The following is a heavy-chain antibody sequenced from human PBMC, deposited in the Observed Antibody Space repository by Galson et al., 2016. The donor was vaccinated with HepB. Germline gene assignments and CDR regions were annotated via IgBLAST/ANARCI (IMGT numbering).Heavy chain of an antibody. Sequence: SVKVSCKASGYTFTSYYMHWVRQAPGQGLEWMGIINPTGGSTTSAQKFQGRVTMTRDTSTSTGYMELSSLRSEDTAVYYCARDGVNGGGDYWGQGTLVTVSS. J-gene: IGHJ4*02. CDR2: INPTGGST. V-gene: IGHV1-46*03. CDR3: ARDGVNGGGDY. D-gene: IGHD1-1*01. CDR1: GYTFTSYY.